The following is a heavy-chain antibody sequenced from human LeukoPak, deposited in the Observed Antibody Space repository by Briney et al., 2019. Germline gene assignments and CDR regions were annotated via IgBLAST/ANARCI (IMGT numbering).Heavy chain of an antibody. Sequence: PSETLSLTCAVSGGSISSSNWWSWVRQPPGKGLEWIWEIYHSGSTNYNPSLKSRVTISVDKSKNQFSLKLSSVTAADTAVYYCARDSLYYYGSEYYYYGMDVWGQGTTVTVSS. J-gene: IGHJ6*02. CDR2: IYHSGST. D-gene: IGHD3-10*01. CDR1: GGSISSSNW. CDR3: ARDSLYYYGSEYYYYGMDV. V-gene: IGHV4-4*02.